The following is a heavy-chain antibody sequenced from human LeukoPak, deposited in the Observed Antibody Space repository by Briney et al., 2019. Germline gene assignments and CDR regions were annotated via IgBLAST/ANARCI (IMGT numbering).Heavy chain of an antibody. D-gene: IGHD3-10*01. V-gene: IGHV3-23*01. CDR2: LSDSGGST. CDR1: GFTFTGYG. Sequence: PGGSLRLSCAASGFTFTGYGMQWVRQAPDKGLEWVAGLSDSGGSTNYADSVKGRFTVSRDNPKNALYLQMNSLRAEDTAVYFCAKRGVVIRAVIIVGFHKEAYYFDYWGQGALVTVSS. J-gene: IGHJ4*02. CDR3: AKRGVVIRAVIIVGFHKEAYYFDY.